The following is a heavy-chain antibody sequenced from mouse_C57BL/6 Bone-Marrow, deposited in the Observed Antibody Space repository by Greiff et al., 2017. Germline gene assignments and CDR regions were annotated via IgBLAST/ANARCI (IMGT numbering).Heavy chain of an antibody. D-gene: IGHD1-1*01. CDR3: ARQVITTVGYFDY. CDR1: GYTFTDYY. Sequence: HVQLQQSGPELVKPGASVKISCKASGYTFTDYYINWVKQRPGQGLEWIGWIFPGSGSTYYNEKFKGKATLTVDKSSSTAYMLLSSLTSEDSAFYFCARQVITTVGYFDYWGQGTTLTVSS. J-gene: IGHJ2*01. CDR2: IFPGSGST. V-gene: IGHV1-75*01.